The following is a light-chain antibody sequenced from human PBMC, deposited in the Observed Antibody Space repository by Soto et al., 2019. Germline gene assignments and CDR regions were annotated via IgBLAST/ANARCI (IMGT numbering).Light chain of an antibody. Sequence: SALTQPTSVSGSPGQSITISCTGTSSDVGGYNYVSWYQQHPGEAPKLVIYDVRNRPSGASNRFSGSKSGNTASLSISGLQAEDEADYYCASYASSGTLVFGTGTKVTVL. CDR1: SSDVGGYNY. V-gene: IGLV2-14*03. CDR3: ASYASSGTLV. J-gene: IGLJ1*01. CDR2: DVR.